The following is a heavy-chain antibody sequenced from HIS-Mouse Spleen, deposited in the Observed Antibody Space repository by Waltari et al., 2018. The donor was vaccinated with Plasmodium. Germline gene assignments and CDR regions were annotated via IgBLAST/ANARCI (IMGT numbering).Heavy chain of an antibody. CDR1: GGSFSGYY. Sequence: QVQLQQWGAGLFKPSETLSLTCAVYGGSFSGYYWSRIRQPPGKGLEWIGEINHSGSTNYNPSLKSRVTISVDTSKNQFSRKLSSVTVADTAVYYCARDPYYDYVGGTFAIWGQGTMVTVSS. J-gene: IGHJ3*02. V-gene: IGHV4-34*01. D-gene: IGHD3-16*01. CDR2: INHSGST. CDR3: ARDPYYDYVGGTFAI.